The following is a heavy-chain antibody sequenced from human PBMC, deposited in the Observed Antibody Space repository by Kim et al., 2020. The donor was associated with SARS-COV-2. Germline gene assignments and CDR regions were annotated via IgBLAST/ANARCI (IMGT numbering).Heavy chain of an antibody. CDR3: ARVDGSGWPLDY. V-gene: IGHV1-3*01. Sequence: YSQKFQGRVTITRDTSASTAYMELSSLRSEDTAVYYCARVDGSGWPLDYWGQGTLVTVSS. J-gene: IGHJ4*02. D-gene: IGHD6-19*01.